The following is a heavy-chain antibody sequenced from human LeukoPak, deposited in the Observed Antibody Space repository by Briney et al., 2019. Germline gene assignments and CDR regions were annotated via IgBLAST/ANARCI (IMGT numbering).Heavy chain of an antibody. CDR1: GFTFSSYW. CDR3: AREGGGYPKGGAFDI. J-gene: IGHJ3*02. V-gene: IGHV3-7*01. D-gene: IGHD5-12*01. CDR2: IKQDGSEK. Sequence: GGSLRLSCAASGFTFSSYWMSWVRQAPGKGLEWVANIKQDGSEKYYVDSVKGRFTISRDNAKNSLYQQMNSLRAEDTAVYYCAREGGGYPKGGAFDIWGQGTMVTVSS.